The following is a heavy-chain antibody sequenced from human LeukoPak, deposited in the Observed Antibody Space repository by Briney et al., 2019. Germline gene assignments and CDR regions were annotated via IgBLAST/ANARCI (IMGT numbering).Heavy chain of an antibody. V-gene: IGHV4-4*02. CDR1: GGSISSSNW. Sequence: KPSGTLSLTCAVPGGSISSSNWWSWVRQPPGKALEWIGEIYHSGSTNYNPSLKSRVTISVDKSKNQFSLKLSSVTAADTAVYYCARVYCSSTSCYDYWGQGTLVTVSS. CDR2: IYHSGST. CDR3: ARVYCSSTSCYDY. D-gene: IGHD2-2*01. J-gene: IGHJ4*02.